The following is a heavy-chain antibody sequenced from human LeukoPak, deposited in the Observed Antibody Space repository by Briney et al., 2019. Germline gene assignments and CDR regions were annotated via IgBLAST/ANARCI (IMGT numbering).Heavy chain of an antibody. CDR3: ARQGTYYYDSSGSLNFDY. Sequence: GESLKISCKGSGYSFTSYWIGWVRQMPGKGLEWMGIIYPGDSDTRYSPSFQGQVTISADKSISTAYLQWSSLKASDTAMYYCARQGTYYYDSSGSLNFDYWGQGTLVTVSS. CDR2: IYPGDSDT. J-gene: IGHJ4*02. D-gene: IGHD3-22*01. V-gene: IGHV5-51*01. CDR1: GYSFTSYW.